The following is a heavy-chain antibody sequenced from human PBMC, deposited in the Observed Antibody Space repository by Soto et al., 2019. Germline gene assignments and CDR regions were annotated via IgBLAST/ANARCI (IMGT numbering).Heavy chain of an antibody. D-gene: IGHD3-22*01. CDR3: ARDLDGLHDDTSGPFPRPG. V-gene: IGHV4-34*01. Sequence: SETLSLTCAVYGGSFSGYYWSWIRQPPGKGLEWIGEINHSGSTNYNPSLKSRVTISVDTSKNQFSLKLSSVTVADTAVYYCARDLDGLHDDTSGPFPRPGWGQGTLVTVS. CDR1: GGSFSGYY. CDR2: INHSGST. J-gene: IGHJ1*01.